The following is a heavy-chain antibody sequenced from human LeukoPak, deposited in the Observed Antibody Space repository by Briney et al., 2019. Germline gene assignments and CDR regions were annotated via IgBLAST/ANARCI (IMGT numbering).Heavy chain of an antibody. CDR1: GFTFSSYA. CDR2: ISFSGSTI. J-gene: IGHJ4*02. V-gene: IGHV3-48*04. D-gene: IGHD3-22*01. Sequence: GGSLRLSCAASGFTFSSYAMSWVRQAPGKGLEWVSYISFSGSTIYYADSVKGRFTISRDNAKNSLYLQMNSLRAEDTAVYYCARVAHYYDSGGYWLDYWGQGTLVTVSS. CDR3: ARVAHYYDSGGYWLDY.